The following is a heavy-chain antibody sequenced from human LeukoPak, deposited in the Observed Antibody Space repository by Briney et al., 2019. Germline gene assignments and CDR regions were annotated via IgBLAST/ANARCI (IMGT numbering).Heavy chain of an antibody. V-gene: IGHV3-30*18. CDR1: GFTFSSYG. D-gene: IGHD5-18*01. Sequence: GSLRLSCAASGFTFSSYGMHWVRQAPGKGLEWVAVISYDGSNKHYADSVKGRFTISRDNSKNTLYLQMNSLRAEDTAVYYCAKEGYTSAYYFDYWGQGTLVTVSS. CDR3: AKEGYTSAYYFDY. J-gene: IGHJ4*02. CDR2: ISYDGSNK.